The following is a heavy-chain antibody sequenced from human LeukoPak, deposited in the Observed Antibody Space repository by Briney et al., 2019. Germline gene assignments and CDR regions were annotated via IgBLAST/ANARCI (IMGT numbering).Heavy chain of an antibody. D-gene: IGHD3-22*01. Sequence: SETLSLTCAVYGGSFSGYYWSWIRQPPGKGLEWIGEINHSGSTNYNPSLKSRVTISVDTSKNQFSLKLSSVTAADTAVYYCAGEHSSGYYFDYWGQGTLVTVSS. J-gene: IGHJ4*02. CDR1: GGSFSGYY. CDR3: AGEHSSGYYFDY. V-gene: IGHV4-34*01. CDR2: INHSGST.